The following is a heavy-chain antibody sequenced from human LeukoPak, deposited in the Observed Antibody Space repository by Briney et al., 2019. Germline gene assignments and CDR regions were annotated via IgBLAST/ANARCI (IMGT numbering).Heavy chain of an antibody. CDR2: IYPGDSDT. V-gene: IGHV5-51*01. Sequence: GESLKISCKGSGYTFTSNWIGWVRQMPGKGLEWMGIIYPGDSDTKYSPSFQGQVTISADKSISTAYLQWSSLKASDTAMYYCARWDYYGSGSYYPIFDYWGQGTLVTVSS. J-gene: IGHJ4*02. D-gene: IGHD3-10*01. CDR1: GYTFTSNW. CDR3: ARWDYYGSGSYYPIFDY.